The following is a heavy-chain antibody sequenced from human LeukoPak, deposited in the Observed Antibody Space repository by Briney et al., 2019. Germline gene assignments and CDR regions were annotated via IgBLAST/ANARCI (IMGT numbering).Heavy chain of an antibody. CDR3: ARSLHYYDNSGLFIQH. CDR2: ISANNGNT. V-gene: IGHV1-18*01. D-gene: IGHD3-22*01. Sequence: LRASVKVSCKASGYTFTRYGTTWARQAPGQGPEWMGWISANNGNTNYAQKLQGRVTMTTDTSTNTAYMELRSLRSDDTAVYYCARSLHYYDNSGLFIQHWGQGTLVTVSS. J-gene: IGHJ1*01. CDR1: GYTFTRYG.